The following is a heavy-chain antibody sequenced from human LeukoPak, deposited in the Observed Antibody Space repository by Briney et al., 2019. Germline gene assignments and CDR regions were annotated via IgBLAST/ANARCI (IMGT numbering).Heavy chain of an antibody. CDR3: VKDGVPSVVVVAATPDFIGYFDY. Sequence: GGSLRLSCSASGFTFSSYAMHWVRQAPGKGLEYVLAISSNGGSTYYADSVKGRFTISRDNSKNTLYLQMSSLRAEDTAVYYCVKDGVPSVVVVAATPDFIGYFDYWGQGTLVTVSS. J-gene: IGHJ4*02. CDR1: GFTFSSYA. D-gene: IGHD2-15*01. CDR2: ISSNGGST. V-gene: IGHV3-64D*06.